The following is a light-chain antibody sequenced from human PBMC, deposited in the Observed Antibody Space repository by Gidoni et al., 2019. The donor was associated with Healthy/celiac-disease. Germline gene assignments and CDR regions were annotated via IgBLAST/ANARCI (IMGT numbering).Light chain of an antibody. V-gene: IGKV3-20*01. Sequence: EIVLTQSPGTLSLSPGERAALSCRASQTVSSNFLAWYQQKPGQAPRLLMYGTSNRATGIPDRFSGGGSGTDFTLTISRLEPDDFAVYFCQQFAASPRTFGQGTKLEI. CDR3: QQFAASPRT. CDR1: QTVSSNF. CDR2: GTS. J-gene: IGKJ2*01.